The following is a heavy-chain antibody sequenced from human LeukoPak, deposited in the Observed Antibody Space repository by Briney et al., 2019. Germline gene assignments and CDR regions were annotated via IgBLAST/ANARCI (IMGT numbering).Heavy chain of an antibody. D-gene: IGHD4-17*01. CDR1: GFTFSSYG. CDR2: ISVSGSTT. CDR3: AKDETNYGDYQPVIYYYYYMDV. J-gene: IGHJ6*03. V-gene: IGHV3-23*01. Sequence: PGGSLRLSCAASGFTFSSYGMSWVRQAPGKGLEWVSSISVSGSTTYYADSVKGRFTISRDNSKNTLYLQVNSLSAGDTAIYYCAKDETNYGDYQPVIYYYYYMDVWGKGTTVTISS.